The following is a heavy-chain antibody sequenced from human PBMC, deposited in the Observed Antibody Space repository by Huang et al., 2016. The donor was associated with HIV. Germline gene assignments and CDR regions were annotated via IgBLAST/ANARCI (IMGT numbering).Heavy chain of an antibody. J-gene: IGHJ1*01. CDR3: ARARSVYRTRYFHH. D-gene: IGHD3-22*01. CDR2: TNHSGTT. CDR1: GGSFSGYF. Sequence: QVQLQQWGAGLLKPSETMSLTCAVYGGSFSGYFWFWIRQPPGKGLEWIGETNHSGTTNDIPSLNGRDTSSVVTSKIQFSLNLSSVTAADTAVYFFARARSVYRTRYFHHWGQGTLVTVSS. V-gene: IGHV4-34*01.